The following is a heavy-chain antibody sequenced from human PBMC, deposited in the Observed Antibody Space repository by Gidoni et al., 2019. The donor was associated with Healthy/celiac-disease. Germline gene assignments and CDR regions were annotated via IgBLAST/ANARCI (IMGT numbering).Heavy chain of an antibody. CDR1: GASLSSSIYH. CDR3: ARGGLLWCGELSFPHDSWFDP. V-gene: IGHV4-39*07. Sequence: QLQLQESAPGLVKPSETLSLTCTVSGASLSSSIYHLAWIRQPPGKGLEWIGSIYYSGSPYYKPSLKSRVNISVDTSKNQFSLKLSSVTAADTAVYYCARGGLLWCGELSFPHDSWFDPWGQGTLVTVSS. CDR2: IYYSGSP. J-gene: IGHJ5*02. D-gene: IGHD3-10*01.